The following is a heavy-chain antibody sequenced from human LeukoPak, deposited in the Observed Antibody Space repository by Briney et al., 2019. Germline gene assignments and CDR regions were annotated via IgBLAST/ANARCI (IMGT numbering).Heavy chain of an antibody. Sequence: SVKVSCKASGGTFSSYAISWVRQAPGQGLEWMGRIIPILGIANYAQKFQGRVTITADKSTSTAYMELSSLRSEDTAVYYCACGYSYGYRFDYWGQGTLVTVSS. CDR1: GGTFSSYA. D-gene: IGHD5-18*01. V-gene: IGHV1-69*04. J-gene: IGHJ4*02. CDR3: ACGYSYGYRFDY. CDR2: IIPILGIA.